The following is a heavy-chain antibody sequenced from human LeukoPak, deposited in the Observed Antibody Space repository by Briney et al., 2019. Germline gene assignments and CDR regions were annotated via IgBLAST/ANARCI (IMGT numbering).Heavy chain of an antibody. D-gene: IGHD3-22*01. Sequence: TGGSLRLSCAASGFTFSSYGMSWVRQAPGKGLEWVSAISGSGGSTYYADSVKGRFTISRDNSKNTLYLQMNSLRAEDTAVYYCAKPRRVPYYYDSSSEGEFDYWGQGTLVTVSS. CDR2: ISGSGGST. CDR3: AKPRRVPYYYDSSSEGEFDY. J-gene: IGHJ4*02. CDR1: GFTFSSYG. V-gene: IGHV3-23*01.